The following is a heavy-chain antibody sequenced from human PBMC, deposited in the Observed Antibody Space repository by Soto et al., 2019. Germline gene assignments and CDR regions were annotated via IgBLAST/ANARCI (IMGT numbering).Heavy chain of an antibody. CDR1: GGSITSDGYY. J-gene: IGHJ4*02. D-gene: IGHD4-17*01. CDR2: VFYTGST. CDR3: AGQPSYGDPMDY. Sequence: SETLSLTCSVSGGSITSDGYYWSWVRQDPGQGLEWIGFVFYTGSTYYNPSLTSRVAMSLDRSKNQFSLELRSLTAADTGVYFCAGQPSYGDPMDYWGQGTLVTVSS. V-gene: IGHV4-31*03.